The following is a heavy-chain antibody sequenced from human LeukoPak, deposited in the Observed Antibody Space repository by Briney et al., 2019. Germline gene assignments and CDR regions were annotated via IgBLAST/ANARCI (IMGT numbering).Heavy chain of an antibody. CDR1: GYSISSGYY. V-gene: IGHV4-38-2*01. J-gene: IGHJ3*02. CDR2: VYRDGNT. D-gene: IGHD3-10*01. Sequence: SETLSLTCSVSGYSISSGYYWGWIRQPPGKGLEWVANVYRDGNTYHSPSLESRVTISVDTSRNQFSLKLNSVTAADTAVYYCAKSNGYGLVDIWGQGTMVTVSS. CDR3: AKSNGYGLVDI.